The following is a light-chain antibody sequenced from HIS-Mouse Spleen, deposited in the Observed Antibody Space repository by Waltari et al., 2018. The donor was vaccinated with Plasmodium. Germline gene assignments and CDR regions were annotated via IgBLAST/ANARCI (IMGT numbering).Light chain of an antibody. CDR3: QQYNNWTPYT. CDR2: GAS. J-gene: IGKJ2*01. V-gene: IGKV3-15*01. CDR1: QSFSSY. Sequence: EIVMTQSPATLSVSPGERATLSCRASQSFSSYLAWYQQKTGQAPRLLIYGASTRATAIPARFSGRGSGTEFTLTISSLQSEDFAVYYCQQYNNWTPYTFGQGTKLEIK.